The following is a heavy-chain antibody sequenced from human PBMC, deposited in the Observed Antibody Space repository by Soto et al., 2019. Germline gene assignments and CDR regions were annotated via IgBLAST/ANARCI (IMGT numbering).Heavy chain of an antibody. CDR3: ARDSAYSFDY. D-gene: IGHD2-15*01. J-gene: IGHJ4*02. CDR1: GFKFSDYS. Sequence: EVQLVESGGGLVQPGGSLRLSCTASGFKFSDYSMNWVRQAPGKGLDWASYIGTSTSTVYYAYSVEGRFSISRDNAKNSLYLQMNSLRAEDTAVYYCARDSAYSFDYWGQGILVTVSP. V-gene: IGHV3-48*01. CDR2: IGTSTSTV.